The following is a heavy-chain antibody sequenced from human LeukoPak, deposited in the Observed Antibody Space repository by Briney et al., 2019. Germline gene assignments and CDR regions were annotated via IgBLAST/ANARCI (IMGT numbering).Heavy chain of an antibody. D-gene: IGHD4-11*01. CDR2: IHSNGGK. CDR1: GFTVRTNY. J-gene: IGHJ4*02. V-gene: IGHV3-53*01. Sequence: GGSLRLSCAVSGFTVRTNYISWVRQAPGKGLEWVSVIHSNGGKHYADSVKGHFRITRDEGTNTVYLQMNSLGVGDTALYYCARGDSIFVHWGQGTPVTVSS. CDR3: ARGDSIFVH.